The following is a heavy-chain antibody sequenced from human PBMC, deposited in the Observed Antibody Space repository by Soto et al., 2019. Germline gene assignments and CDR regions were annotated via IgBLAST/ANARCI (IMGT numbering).Heavy chain of an antibody. CDR2: IWYDGSNK. CDR1: GFTFSSYG. CDR3: ARAGLYDFRSGAFDY. V-gene: IGHV3-33*01. D-gene: IGHD3-3*01. J-gene: IGHJ4*02. Sequence: QVQLVESGGGVVQPGRSLRLSCAASGFTFSSYGMHWVRQAPGKGLEWVAVIWYDGSNKYYADSVKGRFTISRDNSKNTLYLQMNSLRAEDTAVYYCARAGLYDFRSGAFDYWGQGTLVTVSS.